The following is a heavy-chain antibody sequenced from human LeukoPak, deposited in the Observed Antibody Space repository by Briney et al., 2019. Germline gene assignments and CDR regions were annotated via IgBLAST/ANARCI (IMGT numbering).Heavy chain of an antibody. J-gene: IGHJ5*02. CDR2: INPNSGGT. V-gene: IGHV1-2*02. D-gene: IGHD2-8*02. Sequence: GASVKVSCKASGYTFTGYYMYWVRQAPGQGLEWMGWINPNSGGTNYAQKFQGRVTMTRDTSISTAYMELTRLTSDDTAVYYCARDRTTGWFDPWGQGTLVTVSS. CDR1: GYTFTGYY. CDR3: ARDRTTGWFDP.